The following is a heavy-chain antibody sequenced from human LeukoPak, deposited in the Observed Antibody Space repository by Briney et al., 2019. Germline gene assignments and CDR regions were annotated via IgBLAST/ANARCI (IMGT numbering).Heavy chain of an antibody. D-gene: IGHD3-22*01. CDR3: ARGLYDTSVNHFDY. CDR1: GGSISSDSYY. V-gene: IGHV4-31*03. J-gene: IGHJ4*02. CDR2: VYYTGST. Sequence: SETLALDCTVSGGSISSDSYYWSWIRQRPGLGLEWIGYVYYTGSTYYNPSRRSRISLSLDTSEKQIYLRLTSVTATDSAVYYCARGLYDTSVNHFDYWGQGTLVTVSS.